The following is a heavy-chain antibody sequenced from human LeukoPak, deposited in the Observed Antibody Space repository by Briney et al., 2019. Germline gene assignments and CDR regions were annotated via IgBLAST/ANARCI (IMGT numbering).Heavy chain of an antibody. CDR3: ARSTAMVKHYFDY. CDR1: GDSINSFY. J-gene: IGHJ4*02. CDR2: VFHTGDT. Sequence: PSETLSLTCAVSGDSINSFYWSWIRQPPGKGLEWIGYVFHTGDTNYNPSLKSRVTISVDTSKNQFSLKLSSVTAADTAVYYCARSTAMVKHYFDYWGQGTLVTVSS. D-gene: IGHD5-18*01. V-gene: IGHV4-59*08.